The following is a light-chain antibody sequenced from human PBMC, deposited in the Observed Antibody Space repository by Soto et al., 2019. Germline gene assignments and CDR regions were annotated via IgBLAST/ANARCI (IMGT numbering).Light chain of an antibody. Sequence: DIQMTQSPSSLSASLGDRVTITCRASQSISSYLNWYQQKPGKAPNLLIYAASSLQSGVPSRFSGRGSGTDFTLTISSLQPEDFATYYCQKSYSTPYTFGQGTKLEIK. V-gene: IGKV1-39*01. CDR2: AAS. CDR1: QSISSY. J-gene: IGKJ2*01. CDR3: QKSYSTPYT.